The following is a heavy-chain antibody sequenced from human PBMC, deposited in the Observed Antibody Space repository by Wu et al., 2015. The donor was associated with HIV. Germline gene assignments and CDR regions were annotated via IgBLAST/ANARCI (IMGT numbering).Heavy chain of an antibody. CDR1: AYTFTSYD. V-gene: IGHV1-8*03. J-gene: IGHJ4*02. D-gene: IGHD3-16*02. CDR3: AREGDFRLRFGGVIVRTDY. CDR2: MNPKTGNT. Sequence: QVQLVQSGAEVKKPGASVKVSCKASAYTFTSYDINWVRQAPGQGLDWMGWMNPKTGNTGYAQKFQGRVTFTRNTSMSTAYMELSSLRSEDTAVYYCAREGDFRLRFGGVIVRTDYWGQGTRGHRLL.